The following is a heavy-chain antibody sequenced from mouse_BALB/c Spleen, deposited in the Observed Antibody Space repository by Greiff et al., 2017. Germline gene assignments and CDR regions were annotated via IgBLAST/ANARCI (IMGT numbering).Heavy chain of an antibody. CDR2: IDPANGNT. J-gene: IGHJ2*01. D-gene: IGHD2-1*01. CDR1: GFNIKDTY. Sequence: VQLKQSGAELVKPGASVKLSCTASGFNIKDTYMHWVKQRPEQGLEWIGRIDPANGNTKYDPKFQGKATITADTSSNTAYLQLSSLTSEDTAVYYCARYEGKDYFDYWGQGTTLTVSS. CDR3: ARYEGKDYFDY. V-gene: IGHV14-3*02.